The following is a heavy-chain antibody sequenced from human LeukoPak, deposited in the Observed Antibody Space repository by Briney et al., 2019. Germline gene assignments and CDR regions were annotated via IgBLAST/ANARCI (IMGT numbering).Heavy chain of an antibody. V-gene: IGHV6-1*01. CDR1: GDSVSSNSAA. Sequence: SQTLSLTCAISGDSVSSNSAAWNWVRQSPSRGLEWLGRTYYRSRWYNDYAISVKSRMKINPDTSKNQFSLQLNSVTPEDTAVYYCARGDAPGGIYYYAMDVWGQGTTVTVSS. CDR3: ARGDAPGGIYYYAMDV. D-gene: IGHD1-14*01. CDR2: TYYRSRWYN. J-gene: IGHJ6*02.